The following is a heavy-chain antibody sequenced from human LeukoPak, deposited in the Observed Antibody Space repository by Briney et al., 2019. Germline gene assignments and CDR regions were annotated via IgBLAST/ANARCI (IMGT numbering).Heavy chain of an antibody. Sequence: GASVKVSCKASGYTFTSYGISWVRQAPGQGLEWMAWMNPNNGYTGSAQKFQGRVTITRDTSISTAYMELSSLRFDDTAVYYCVRRGTTIFGVVTDTQDYWGQGTLVTVSS. CDR2: MNPNNGYT. V-gene: IGHV1-8*03. D-gene: IGHD3-3*01. CDR3: VRRGTTIFGVVTDTQDY. CDR1: GYTFTSYG. J-gene: IGHJ4*02.